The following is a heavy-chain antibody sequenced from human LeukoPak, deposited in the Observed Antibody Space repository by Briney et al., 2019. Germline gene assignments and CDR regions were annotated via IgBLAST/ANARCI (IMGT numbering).Heavy chain of an antibody. Sequence: GGSLRLSCAASGFPFSGYAMHWVSQAPGKGLEWVAVMSHDESNKYYADSVKGLFTTSRDNSKNTLYLQMDSLKTEDTAVYYCARHRGPSLHSSGYFDYWGQGTLVTVSS. CDR2: MSHDESNK. V-gene: IGHV3-30-3*01. D-gene: IGHD3-22*01. J-gene: IGHJ4*02. CDR3: ARHRGPSLHSSGYFDY. CDR1: GFPFSGYA.